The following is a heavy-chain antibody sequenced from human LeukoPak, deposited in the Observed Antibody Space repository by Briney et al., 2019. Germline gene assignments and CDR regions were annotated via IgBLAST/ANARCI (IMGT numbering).Heavy chain of an antibody. CDR3: AKIEVSATLDY. CDR2: IRNDGSNK. Sequence: GGSLRLSCAASGFTFSTCGLHWVRQAPGKGLEWVAFIRNDGSNKYYADSVKGRFTISRDNSRNTLSLQMNSLRVEDTAVYYCAKIEVSATLDYWGQGTLVTVSS. V-gene: IGHV3-30*02. J-gene: IGHJ4*02. CDR1: GFTFSTCG. D-gene: IGHD5/OR15-5a*01.